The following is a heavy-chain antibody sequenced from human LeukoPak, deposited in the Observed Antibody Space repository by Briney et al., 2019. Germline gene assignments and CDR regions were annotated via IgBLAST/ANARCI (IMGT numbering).Heavy chain of an antibody. J-gene: IGHJ5*02. CDR2: INTNTGNP. CDR3: ARDSEYCSGGSCYPPNWFDP. Sequence: ASVKVSCKASGYTFINYAMNWVRQAPGQGLEWMGWINTNTGNPTYAQGFTGRFVFSLDTSVSTAYLQISSLKAEDTAVYYCARDSEYCSGGSCYPPNWFDPWGQGTLVTVSS. CDR1: GYTFINYA. V-gene: IGHV7-4-1*02. D-gene: IGHD2-15*01.